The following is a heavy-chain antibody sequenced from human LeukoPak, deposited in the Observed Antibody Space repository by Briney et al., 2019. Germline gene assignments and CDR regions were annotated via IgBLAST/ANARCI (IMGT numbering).Heavy chain of an antibody. CDR2: ISGSGGGT. Sequence: PGGSLRLSCAASGFTFSSYAMSWVRQAPGKGLEWVSAISGSGGGTYYADSVKGRFTISRDNSKNTLYLQMNSLRAEDTAVYYCARGDNSGWYPLFTWGQGTLVTVSS. D-gene: IGHD6-19*01. J-gene: IGHJ5*02. V-gene: IGHV3-23*01. CDR3: ARGDNSGWYPLFT. CDR1: GFTFSSYA.